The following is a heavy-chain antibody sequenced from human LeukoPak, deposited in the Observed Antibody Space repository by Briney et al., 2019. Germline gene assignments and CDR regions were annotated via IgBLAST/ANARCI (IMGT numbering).Heavy chain of an antibody. Sequence: SETLSLTCTVYGGSISSYYWSWIRQPPGKGLEWIGYIYYSGSTNYNPSLKSRVTISVDTSKNQFSLKLSSVTAADTAVYYYARGYSSGWPQVAFDIWGQGTMVTVSS. J-gene: IGHJ3*02. CDR1: GGSISSYY. CDR3: ARGYSSGWPQVAFDI. CDR2: IYYSGST. V-gene: IGHV4-59*08. D-gene: IGHD6-19*01.